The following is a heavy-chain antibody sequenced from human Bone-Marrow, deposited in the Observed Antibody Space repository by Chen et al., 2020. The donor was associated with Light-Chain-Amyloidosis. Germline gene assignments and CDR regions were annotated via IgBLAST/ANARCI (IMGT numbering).Heavy chain of an antibody. Sequence: EEHLVESGGGLVQPGRSLRLSCEASGFTFDDYAMHWVRQAPGKGLEWVSGISWNSGGKGYVYSVRGRFTISRDGVKNSLYLQMNSLRPEDTALYYCAKDKGGSMGFGMDVWGQGTTVIVSS. CDR3: AKDKGGSMGFGMDV. CDR2: ISWNSGGK. D-gene: IGHD3-10*01. CDR1: GFTFDDYA. V-gene: IGHV3-9*01. J-gene: IGHJ6*02.